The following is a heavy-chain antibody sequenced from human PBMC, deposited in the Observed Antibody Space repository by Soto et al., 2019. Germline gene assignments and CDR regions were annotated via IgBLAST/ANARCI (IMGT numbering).Heavy chain of an antibody. CDR2: INHSGST. CDR1: GGSFSGYY. Sequence: SETLSLTCAVYGGSFSGYYWSWIRQPPGKGLEWIGEINHSGSTNYNPSLKSRVTISVDTSKNQFSLKLSSVTAADTAVNYCARGKRWERKSEVLEAVNWFAPWGQGTLVT. D-gene: IGHD1-26*01. CDR3: ARGKRWERKSEVLEAVNWFAP. J-gene: IGHJ5*02. V-gene: IGHV4-34*01.